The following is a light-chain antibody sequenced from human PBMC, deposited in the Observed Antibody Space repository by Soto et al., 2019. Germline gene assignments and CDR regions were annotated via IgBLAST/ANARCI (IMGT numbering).Light chain of an antibody. V-gene: IGKV1-5*01. CDR1: QRLTGC. Sequence: DIQMTQSPSTLSASIGDRVTLTCRASQRLTGCLAWYQQKPGRPPTLLIYDVSILETGVPSRFSGSESGTDFTLTISSLRPDDFATFYCQQYKVYPYTFGQGTRLDI. CDR2: DVS. CDR3: QQYKVYPYT. J-gene: IGKJ2*01.